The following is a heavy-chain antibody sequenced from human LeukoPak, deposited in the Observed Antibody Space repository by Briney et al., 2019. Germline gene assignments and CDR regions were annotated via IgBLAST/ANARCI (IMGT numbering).Heavy chain of an antibody. J-gene: IGHJ3*02. CDR3: ARDSWYYYDSSGYSGAFDI. CDR1: GGSISSYY. D-gene: IGHD3-22*01. CDR2: IYYSGST. V-gene: IGHV4-59*01. Sequence: SETLSLTCTVSGGSISSYYWSWIRQPPGEGLEWIGYIYYSGSTNYNPSLKSRVTISVDTSKNQFSLKLSSVTAADTAVYYCARDSWYYYDSSGYSGAFDIWGQGTMVTVSS.